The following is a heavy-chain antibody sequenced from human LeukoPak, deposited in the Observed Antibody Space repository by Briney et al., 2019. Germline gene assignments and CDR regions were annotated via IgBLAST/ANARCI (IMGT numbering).Heavy chain of an antibody. CDR3: AKDSAYDSSGVIDY. J-gene: IGHJ4*02. V-gene: IGHV3-21*04. CDR2: ISSGSSYI. D-gene: IGHD3-22*01. CDR1: GFTFSSYN. Sequence: GSLRLSCAASGFTFSSYNMNWVRQAPGKGLEWVSSISSGSSYIYYADSVKGRFTISRDNAKNSLYLQMNSLRAEDTAFYYCAKDSAYDSSGVIDYWGQGTLVTVSS.